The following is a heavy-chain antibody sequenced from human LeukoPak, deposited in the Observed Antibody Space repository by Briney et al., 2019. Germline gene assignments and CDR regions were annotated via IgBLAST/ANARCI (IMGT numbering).Heavy chain of an antibody. J-gene: IGHJ4*02. CDR1: GGTFSSYA. D-gene: IGHD6-19*01. V-gene: IGHV1-69*05. CDR2: IIPIFGTA. CDR3: ARDGIAVAGTGDY. Sequence: SVKVSCKASGGTFSSYAISWVRQAPGQGLEWMGRIIPIFGTANYAQKFQGRVTITTDESTSTAYMELSSLRSEDTAVYYRARDGIAVAGTGDYWGQGTLVTVSS.